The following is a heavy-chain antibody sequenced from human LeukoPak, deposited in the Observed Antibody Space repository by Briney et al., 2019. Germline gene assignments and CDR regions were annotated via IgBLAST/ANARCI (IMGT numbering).Heavy chain of an antibody. V-gene: IGHV4-4*02. CDR1: GGSITNTNY. CDR2: VNLQGST. J-gene: IGHJ4*02. Sequence: SETLSLTCGVSGGSITNTNYWTWVRQPPGKGLEWIGEVNLQGSTNYNPSLMGRVAIAVDTSKTHISLQLPSVTAADTAVYYCAREGGPYRPLDYSGQGTLVTVSS. CDR3: AREGGPYRPLDY.